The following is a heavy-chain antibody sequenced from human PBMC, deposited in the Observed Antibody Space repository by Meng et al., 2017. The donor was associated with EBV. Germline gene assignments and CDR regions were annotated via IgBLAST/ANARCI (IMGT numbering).Heavy chain of an antibody. CDR3: ARGGEWELRWSYDFDI. J-gene: IGHJ3*02. CDR1: GYTFTSYA. CDR2: INAGNGNT. D-gene: IGHD1-26*01. Sequence: VEVVCGVKKPGASVTVSCKAYGYTFTSYAMHWVRQAPGHRLEWMGWINAGNGNTKYSQKFQGRVTITRDTSASTDYMELGSLRSEDKAVYYCARGGEWELRWSYDFDIWGQGTMVTVSS. V-gene: IGHV1-3*01.